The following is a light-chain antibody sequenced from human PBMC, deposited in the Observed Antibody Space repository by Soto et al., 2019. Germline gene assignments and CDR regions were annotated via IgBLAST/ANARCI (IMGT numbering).Light chain of an antibody. CDR3: CSSTGISTLL. CDR1: TSDIGTYSY. J-gene: IGLJ1*01. Sequence: HLASVAGSPGQSITICCTGTTSDIGTYSYVSWYQQHAGEAPKLIIYEVSHRPSGVSNRFSGSKSGSTASLTISGLQAEDEAHYCCSSTGISTLLFATGTKVTVL. CDR2: EVS. V-gene: IGLV2-14*01.